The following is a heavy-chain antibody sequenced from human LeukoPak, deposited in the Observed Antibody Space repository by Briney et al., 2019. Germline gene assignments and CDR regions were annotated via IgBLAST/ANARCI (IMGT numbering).Heavy chain of an antibody. CDR1: GVTFSSYA. CDR3: AKVPASVYCSSTSCPYYFDY. V-gene: IGHV3-23*01. Sequence: PGGSLRHSCAASGVTFSSYATSWVRQAPAKGLEWVSAISGSGGSTYYADSVKGRFTISRDNSKNTLYLQMNSLRAEDTAVYYCAKVPASVYCSSTSCPYYFDYWGQGTLVTVSS. J-gene: IGHJ4*02. CDR2: ISGSGGST. D-gene: IGHD2-2*01.